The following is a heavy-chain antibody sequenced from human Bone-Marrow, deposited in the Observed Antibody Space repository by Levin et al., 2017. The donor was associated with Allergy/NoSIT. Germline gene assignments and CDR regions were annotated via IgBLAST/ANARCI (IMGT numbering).Heavy chain of an antibody. D-gene: IGHD6-19*01. CDR1: GYTFTDYF. CDR2: INPNSGDT. CDR3: ARISSAAFDI. Sequence: GESLKISCKASGYTFTDYFINWVRLAPGQGLEWMGWINPNSGDTDSAQNFQDRVTMTRDTSISTAYMELSSLTSNDTALYYCARISSAAFDIWGQGTVVTVSS. J-gene: IGHJ3*02. V-gene: IGHV1-2*02.